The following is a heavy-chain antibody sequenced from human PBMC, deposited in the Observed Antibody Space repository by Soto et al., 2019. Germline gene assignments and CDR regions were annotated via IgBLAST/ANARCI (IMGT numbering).Heavy chain of an antibody. CDR1: GGSISSYY. CDR2: IYYSGST. CDR3: ARATYYYGSSGRSYYFDY. J-gene: IGHJ4*02. V-gene: IGHV4-59*01. D-gene: IGHD3-22*01. Sequence: ETLSLTCTVSGGSISSYYWSWIRQPPGKGLEWIGYIYYSGSTNYNPSLKSRVTISVDTSKNQFSLKLSSVTAADTAVYYCARATYYYGSSGRSYYFDYWGQGTLVTVSS.